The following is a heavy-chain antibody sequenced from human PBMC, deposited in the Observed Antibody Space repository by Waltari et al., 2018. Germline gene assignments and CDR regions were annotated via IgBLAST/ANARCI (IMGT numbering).Heavy chain of an antibody. CDR1: GDSFNSYT. J-gene: IGHJ3*02. V-gene: IGHV1-69*02. CDR3: ARPGDSYSTHDALDI. Sequence: QVQLVQSGAEVKKPGSSVKVSCKASGDSFNSYTFTWVRQAPGQGLEWLGRIMPFTCVPTYAQKFQDRLTISADSSTSTAYMELSSLRSEDTALYFCARPGDSYSTHDALDIWGQGTMITVSS. CDR2: IMPFTCVP. D-gene: IGHD4-4*01.